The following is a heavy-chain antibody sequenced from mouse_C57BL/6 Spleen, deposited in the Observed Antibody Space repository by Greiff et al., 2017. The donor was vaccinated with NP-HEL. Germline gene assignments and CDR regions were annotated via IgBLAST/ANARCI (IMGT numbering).Heavy chain of an antibody. Sequence: QVQLQQSGAELVKPGASVKMSCKASGYTFTSYWITWVKQRPGQGLEWIGDIYPGSGSTNYNEKFKSKATLTVDTSSSTAYMQLSSLTSEDSAVYYCARNGDYYGSRMYWYFDVWGTGTTVTVSS. J-gene: IGHJ1*03. V-gene: IGHV1-55*01. D-gene: IGHD1-1*01. CDR1: GYTFTSYW. CDR3: ARNGDYYGSRMYWYFDV. CDR2: IYPGSGST.